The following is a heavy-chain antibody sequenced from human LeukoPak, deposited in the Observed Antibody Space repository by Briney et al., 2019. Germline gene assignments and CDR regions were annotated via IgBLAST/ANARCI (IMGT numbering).Heavy chain of an antibody. D-gene: IGHD1-1*01. CDR1: GFTFSRYW. CDR3: ARAKTGTTELLDY. CDR2: INSDGSST. V-gene: IGHV3-74*01. Sequence: QPGGSLRLSCAASGFTFSRYWMHWVRHAPGKGLVWVSRINSDGSSTNYADSVKGRFIISRDNAKNTLYLQMNSLRDEDTTVYYCARAKTGTTELLDYWGQGTLVTVSS. J-gene: IGHJ4*02.